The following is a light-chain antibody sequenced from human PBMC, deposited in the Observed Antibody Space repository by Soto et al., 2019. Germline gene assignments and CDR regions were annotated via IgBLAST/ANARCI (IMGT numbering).Light chain of an antibody. CDR2: GAS. Sequence: EIVLTQSPGTLSLSPGERATLSCRASQSVSSSYFAWYQQKPGQAPRLLIYGASSRATGIPDRLSGSGSGTDFTLTISTLEPEDFAVYYCQQYGGSPYSFGQGTKLEIK. V-gene: IGKV3-20*01. J-gene: IGKJ2*03. CDR3: QQYGGSPYS. CDR1: QSVSSSY.